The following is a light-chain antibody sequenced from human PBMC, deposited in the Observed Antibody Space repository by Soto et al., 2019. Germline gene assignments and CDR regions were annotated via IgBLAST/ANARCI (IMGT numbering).Light chain of an antibody. CDR1: QSVSSN. Sequence: EIVVTQGPCTLSVTPGERATLSCRASQSVSSNLAWYQQKPGQAPRLLIYGASSRATGIPDRFSGSGSGTDFTLTISRLEPEDLAVYYFPEYGRPPCTIAQGTRVEI. CDR2: GAS. J-gene: IGKJ5*01. V-gene: IGKV3-20*01. CDR3: PEYGRPPCT.